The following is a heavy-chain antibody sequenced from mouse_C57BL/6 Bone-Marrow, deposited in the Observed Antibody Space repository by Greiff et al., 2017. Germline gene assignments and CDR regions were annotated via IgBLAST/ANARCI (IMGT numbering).Heavy chain of an antibody. CDR3: ARLGGYYPPWFAY. CDR1: GYTFTSYD. CDR2: IYPRDGST. J-gene: IGHJ3*01. D-gene: IGHD2-3*01. Sequence: VQVVESGPELVKPGASVKLSCKASGYTFTSYDINWVKQRPGQGLEWIGWIYPRDGSTKYNEKFKGKATLTVDTSSSTAYMELHSLTSEDSAVYFCARLGGYYPPWFAYWGQGTLVTVSA. V-gene: IGHV1-85*01.